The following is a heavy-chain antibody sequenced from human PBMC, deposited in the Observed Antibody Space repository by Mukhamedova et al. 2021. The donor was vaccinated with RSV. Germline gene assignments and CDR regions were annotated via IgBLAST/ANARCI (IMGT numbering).Heavy chain of an antibody. V-gene: IGHV3-9*01. CDR2: ISWNSGNV. CDR3: AKGLGSGSGSYSYFDS. J-gene: IGHJ4*02. Sequence: VRQAPGKGLEWVSGISWNSGNVDYADSVRGRFTISRDNAKNSLYLQMNSLRPEDTALYYCAKGLGSGSGSYSYFDSWGQGTLVAV. D-gene: IGHD3-10*01.